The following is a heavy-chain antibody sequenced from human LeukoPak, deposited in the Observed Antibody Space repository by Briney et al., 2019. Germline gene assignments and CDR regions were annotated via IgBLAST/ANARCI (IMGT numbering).Heavy chain of an antibody. CDR2: IIPIFGTA. CDR1: GGTFSSYA. J-gene: IGHJ5*02. D-gene: IGHD3-22*01. CDR3: ARDIDRSSGYYRQRNWFDP. Sequence: GASVKVSCKASGGTFSSYAISWVRQAPGQGLEWMGRIIPIFGTANYAQKFQGRVTITTDESTSTAHMELSSLRSEDTAVYYCARDIDRSSGYYRQRNWFDPWGQGTLVTVSS. V-gene: IGHV1-69*05.